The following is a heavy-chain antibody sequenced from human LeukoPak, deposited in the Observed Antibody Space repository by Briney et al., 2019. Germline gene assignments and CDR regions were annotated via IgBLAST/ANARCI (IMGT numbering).Heavy chain of an antibody. CDR3: ARRIAAAGTQYYFDY. J-gene: IGHJ4*02. V-gene: IGHV4-59*01. Sequence: KASETLSLTCTVSDGSISSYYWSWIRQPPGKGLEWIGYIYYSGSTNYNPSLKSRVTISVDTSKNQFSLKLSSVTAADTAVYYCARRIAAAGTQYYFDYWGQGTLVTVSS. CDR2: IYYSGST. CDR1: DGSISSYY. D-gene: IGHD6-13*01.